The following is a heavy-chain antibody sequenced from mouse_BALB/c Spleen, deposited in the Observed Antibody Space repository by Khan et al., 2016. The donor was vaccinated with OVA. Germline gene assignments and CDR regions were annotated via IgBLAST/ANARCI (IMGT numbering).Heavy chain of an antibody. CDR1: GFSLTNYG. Sequence: QVQLKQSGPGLVAPSLSLSITCTISGFSLTNYGVHWVRQPPGKGLEWLVVIWSDGSTTYNSAPKSRLTITKDNSKSQVFLKMNSLQTDDTAIYFCARQPYYHYNVMDYWGQGTSVTVSS. J-gene: IGHJ4*01. D-gene: IGHD2-10*01. CDR2: IWSDGST. CDR3: ARQPYYHYNVMDY. V-gene: IGHV2-6-1*01.